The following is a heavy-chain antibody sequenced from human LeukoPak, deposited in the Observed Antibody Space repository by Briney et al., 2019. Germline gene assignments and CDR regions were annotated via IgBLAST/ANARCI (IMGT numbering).Heavy chain of an antibody. Sequence: PGGSLSLSCAASGFKFDDYGMSWVRQVPGKGLEWVSGINWNGGSRGYADSVKGRFTISRDNAKNSVYLQMNSLRVEDTAVYYCARAPTVLVGYCSSSSCQADYWGQGTLVTVSS. CDR2: INWNGGSR. V-gene: IGHV3-20*04. D-gene: IGHD2-2*01. CDR3: ARAPTVLVGYCSSSSCQADY. CDR1: GFKFDDYG. J-gene: IGHJ4*02.